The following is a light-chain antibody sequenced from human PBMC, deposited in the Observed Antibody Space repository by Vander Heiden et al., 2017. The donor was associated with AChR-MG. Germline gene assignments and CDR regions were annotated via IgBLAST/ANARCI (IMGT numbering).Light chain of an antibody. J-gene: IGLJ3*02. CDR2: SND. V-gene: IGLV1-44*01. CDR3: ATWDDSLNGWV. Sequence: QSVLTQPPSASGTPGQTVTISCSGSSSNIGGNTVNWYQQLPGTAPKRLIYSNDRRPSGFPDRFAGSKSGTSASLAITGLQSEDEAEYYCATWDDSLNGWVFGGGTKLTVL. CDR1: SSNIGGNT.